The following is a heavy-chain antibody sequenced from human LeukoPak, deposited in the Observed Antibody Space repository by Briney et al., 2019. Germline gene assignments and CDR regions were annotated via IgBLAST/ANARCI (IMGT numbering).Heavy chain of an antibody. CDR1: GYTFTGYY. D-gene: IGHD3-3*01. J-gene: IGHJ5*02. CDR3: ARGGHDFSGYSTWFDP. CDR2: INPNSGGT. V-gene: IGHV1-2*02. Sequence: ASVKVSCKASGYTFTGYYMHWVRQAPAQGLEWMGWINPNSGGTNYAQKFQGRVTMTRDTSISTAYMELSRLRSDDTAVYYCARGGHDFSGYSTWFDPWGQGTLVTVSS.